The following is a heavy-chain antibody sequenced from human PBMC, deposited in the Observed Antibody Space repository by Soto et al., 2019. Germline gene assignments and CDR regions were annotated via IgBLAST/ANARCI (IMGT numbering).Heavy chain of an antibody. CDR3: ARDIVVVPAAKEHFDY. Sequence: SETLSLTCAVYGGSFSGYYWSWIRQPPGKGLEWIGEINHSGSTNYNPSLKSRVTISVDTSKNQFSLKLSSVTAADTAVYYCARDIVVVPAAKEHFDYWGQGTLVTVS. CDR1: GGSFSGYY. CDR2: INHSGST. J-gene: IGHJ4*02. D-gene: IGHD2-2*01. V-gene: IGHV4-34*01.